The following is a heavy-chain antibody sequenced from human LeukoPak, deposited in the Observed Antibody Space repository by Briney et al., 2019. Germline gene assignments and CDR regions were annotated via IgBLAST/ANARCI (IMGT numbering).Heavy chain of an antibody. Sequence: SETLSLTCTVSGGSISSYYWNWIRQPPGKGLEWIGYIYYSGSTNYNPSLKSRVTISVDTSKNQFSLKLSSVTAADTAVYYCARGGIGYCSSTSCYPYYYYYMDVWGKGTTVTISS. D-gene: IGHD2-2*01. V-gene: IGHV4-59*12. CDR3: ARGGIGYCSSTSCYPYYYYYMDV. CDR1: GGSISSYY. J-gene: IGHJ6*03. CDR2: IYYSGST.